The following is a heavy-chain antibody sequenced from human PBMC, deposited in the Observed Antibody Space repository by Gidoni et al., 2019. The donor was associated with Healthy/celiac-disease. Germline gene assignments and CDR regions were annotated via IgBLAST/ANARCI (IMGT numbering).Heavy chain of an antibody. J-gene: IGHJ6*02. Sequence: GKGLVWVSRINSDGSSTSYADSVKGRFTISRDNAKNTLYLQMNSLRAEDTAVYYCARRAVAAYGMDVWGQGTTVTVSS. CDR2: INSDGSST. V-gene: IGHV3-74*01. CDR3: ARRAVAAYGMDV. D-gene: IGHD6-19*01.